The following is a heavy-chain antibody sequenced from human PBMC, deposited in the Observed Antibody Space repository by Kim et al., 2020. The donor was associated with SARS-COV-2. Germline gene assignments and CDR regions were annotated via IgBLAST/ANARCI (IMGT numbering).Heavy chain of an antibody. J-gene: IGHJ4*02. CDR3: AKDGLGSAYSSGGYDY. CDR2: IYSGGSST. V-gene: IGHV3-23*03. CDR1: GFTFSSYA. Sequence: GGSLRLSCAASGFTFSSYAMSWVRQAPGKGLEWVSVIYSGGSSTYYADSVKGRFTISSDNSKKTLYLQMNSLRAEDTAVYYCAKDGLGSAYSSGGYDYWGQGTLVAVSS. D-gene: IGHD6-19*01.